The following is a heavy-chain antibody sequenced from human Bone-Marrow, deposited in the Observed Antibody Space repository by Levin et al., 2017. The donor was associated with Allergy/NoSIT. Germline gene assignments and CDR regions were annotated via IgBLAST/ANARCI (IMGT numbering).Heavy chain of an antibody. Sequence: SQTLSLTCTVSGGSISSSSYYWGWIRQPPGKGLEWIGSIYYSGSTYYNPSLKSRVTISVDTSKNQFSLKLSSVTAADTAVYYCATSPYSSSWYVKGYNWFDPWGQGTLVTVSS. V-gene: IGHV4-39*01. D-gene: IGHD6-13*01. CDR1: GGSISSSSYY. CDR3: ATSPYSSSWYVKGYNWFDP. J-gene: IGHJ5*02. CDR2: IYYSGST.